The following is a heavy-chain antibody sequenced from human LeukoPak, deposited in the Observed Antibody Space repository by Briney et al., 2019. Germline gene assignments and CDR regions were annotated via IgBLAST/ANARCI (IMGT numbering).Heavy chain of an antibody. CDR3: ARTYYYDSSGANDAFDI. CDR2: INPNSGGT. V-gene: IGHV1-2*04. CDR1: GYTFTGYY. J-gene: IGHJ3*02. Sequence: ASVKVPCKASGYTFTGYYMHWVRQAPGLGLEWMGWINPNSGGTNYAQKFQGWVTMTRDTSISTAYMELRRLRSDDTAVYYCARTYYYDSSGANDAFDIWGQGTMVTVSS. D-gene: IGHD3-22*01.